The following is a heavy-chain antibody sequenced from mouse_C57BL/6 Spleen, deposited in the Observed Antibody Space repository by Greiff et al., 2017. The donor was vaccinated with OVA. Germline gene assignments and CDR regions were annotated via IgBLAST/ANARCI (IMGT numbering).Heavy chain of an antibody. D-gene: IGHD2-3*01. CDR3: ARAGMVTYFDY. Sequence: QVQLQQPGAELVKPGASVKLSCKASGYTFTSYWMHWVKQRPGQGLEWIGMIHTNSGSTNYNEKFKSKATLTVDKSSSTAYMQLSSLTSEDSAVYYCARAGMVTYFDYWGQGTTLTVSS. CDR1: GYTFTSYW. J-gene: IGHJ2*01. V-gene: IGHV1-64*01. CDR2: IHTNSGST.